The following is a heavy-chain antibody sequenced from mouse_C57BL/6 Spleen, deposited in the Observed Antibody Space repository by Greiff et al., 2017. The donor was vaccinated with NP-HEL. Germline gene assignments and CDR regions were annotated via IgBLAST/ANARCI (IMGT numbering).Heavy chain of an antibody. CDR1: GYTFTSYG. Sequence: QVQLQQSGAELARPGASVKLSCKASGYTFTSYGISWVKQRTGQGLEWIGEIYPRSGNTYYNEKFKGKATLTADKSSSTAYMELRSLTSEDSAVYFCAMEIPYWYFDVWGTGTTVTVSS. CDR3: AMEIPYWYFDV. CDR2: IYPRSGNT. V-gene: IGHV1-81*01. J-gene: IGHJ1*03.